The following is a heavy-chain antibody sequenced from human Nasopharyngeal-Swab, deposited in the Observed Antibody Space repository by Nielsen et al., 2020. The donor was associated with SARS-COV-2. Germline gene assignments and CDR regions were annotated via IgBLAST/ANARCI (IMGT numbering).Heavy chain of an antibody. Sequence: SETLSLTCTVSGGSISSYYWSWIRQPPGKGLEWIGYIYYSGSTNYNPSLKSQVTISVDTSKNQFSLKLSSVTAADTAVYYCARAPPVNYDFWGGYYERVGDYGMDVWGQGTTVTVSS. D-gene: IGHD3-3*01. V-gene: IGHV4-59*13. CDR1: GGSISSYY. CDR2: IYYSGST. J-gene: IGHJ6*02. CDR3: ARAPPVNYDFWGGYYERVGDYGMDV.